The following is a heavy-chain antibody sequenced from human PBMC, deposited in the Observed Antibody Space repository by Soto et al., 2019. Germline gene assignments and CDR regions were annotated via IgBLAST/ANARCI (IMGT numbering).Heavy chain of an antibody. Sequence: QITLKESGPTLVKPTQTLTLTCTFSGFSLSTSGMGVAWIRQPPGKALEWLALIYWDDDKRYSPSLKSRLIITKDTSKNQVVLTVTNMDPEDTATYYGAHRGTSSFFDYGGQGTLVTVSS. J-gene: IGHJ4*02. V-gene: IGHV2-5*02. D-gene: IGHD6-6*01. CDR3: AHRGTSSFFDY. CDR2: IYWDDDK. CDR1: GFSLSTSGMG.